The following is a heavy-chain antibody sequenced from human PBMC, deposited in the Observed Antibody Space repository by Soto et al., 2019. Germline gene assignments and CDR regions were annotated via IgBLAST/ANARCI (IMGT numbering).Heavy chain of an antibody. CDR1: GYTFTSYG. D-gene: IGHD1-26*01. CDR3: ARDEASGSYDLDY. Sequence: QVQLVQSGAEVKKPGASVKVSCKASGYTFTSYGISWVRQAPGQALEWMGWISTYKGNTNYAQKFQGRVAMTTDTSTTTSSMELRSLRSDDTAVYYCARDEASGSYDLDYWGQGTLVTVSS. V-gene: IGHV1-18*04. J-gene: IGHJ4*02. CDR2: ISTYKGNT.